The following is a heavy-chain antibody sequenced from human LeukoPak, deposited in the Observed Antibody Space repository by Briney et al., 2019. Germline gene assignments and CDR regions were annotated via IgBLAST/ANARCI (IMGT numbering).Heavy chain of an antibody. J-gene: IGHJ4*02. D-gene: IGHD6-13*01. CDR2: IYYSGST. CDR3: ARGSGYSSTWRGYYFDY. V-gene: IGHV4-39*01. CDR1: GGSISSSSYY. Sequence: PSETLSLTCTVSGGSISSSSYYWGWIRQPPGKGLEWIGSIYYSGSTYYNPSLKSRVTISVDTSKNQFSLKLSSVTAADTAVYYCARGSGYSSTWRGYYFDYWGQGTLVTVSS.